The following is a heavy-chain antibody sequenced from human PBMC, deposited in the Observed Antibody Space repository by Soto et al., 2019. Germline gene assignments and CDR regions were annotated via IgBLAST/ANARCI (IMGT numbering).Heavy chain of an antibody. Sequence: GASVKVSCKASGYAFSFGFSWVRQAPGQGLERMGWISASDGSTNSAQKFRGRISLATDTSTNTAYLDLLSLTSDDTAVYFCATYYFGSGSYYRFDNWGQGTLVTVSS. D-gene: IGHD3-10*01. J-gene: IGHJ4*02. CDR1: GYAFSFG. V-gene: IGHV1-18*01. CDR3: ATYYFGSGSYYRFDN. CDR2: ISASDGST.